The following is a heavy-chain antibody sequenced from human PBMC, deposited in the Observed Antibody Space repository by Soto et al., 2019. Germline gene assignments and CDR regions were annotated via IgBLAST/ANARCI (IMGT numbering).Heavy chain of an antibody. J-gene: IGHJ4*02. D-gene: IGHD2-2*01. CDR3: ARDSRDLPFDH. CDR1: GFTYSNG. Sequence: QVQLVESGGGVVQPGRSLRLSCAASGFTYSNGMHWVRQAPGKGLEWVAVISYDGSNKYYADSVKGRFTISRDNSKNTLYWQMNSLRAEDTAVYYWARDSRDLPFDHWGQGTLVTVSS. V-gene: IGHV3-30*03. CDR2: ISYDGSNK.